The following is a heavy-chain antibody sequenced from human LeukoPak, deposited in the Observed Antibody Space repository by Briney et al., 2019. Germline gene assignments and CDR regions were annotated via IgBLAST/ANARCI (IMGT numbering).Heavy chain of an antibody. D-gene: IGHD2-21*02. V-gene: IGHV5-51*01. CDR3: ARHPEVTGSAFDI. J-gene: IGHJ3*02. CDR1: GYSFTSYW. Sequence: GESLKISCKGSGYSFTSYWIGWVRQMAGKGLEWMGIIYPGDSDTRYSPSFQGQVTISADKSISTAYLQWSSLKASDTAMYYCARHPEVTGSAFDICGQGTMVTVSS. CDR2: IYPGDSDT.